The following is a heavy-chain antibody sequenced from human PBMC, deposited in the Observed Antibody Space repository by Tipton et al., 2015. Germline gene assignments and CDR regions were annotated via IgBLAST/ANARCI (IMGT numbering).Heavy chain of an antibody. CDR3: AKGTESGRYVYYFDY. V-gene: IGHV4-4*02. J-gene: IGHJ4*02. CDR1: GDSISSSNW. Sequence: PGLVKPSGTLSLTCSVSGDSISSSNWWSWVRQPPGKGLEWIGEIHHGGSTNYNPSLKSRVTMSVDTSKNQFSLKLSSVTAADTAVYYCAKGTESGRYVYYFDYWGQGTLVTVSS. CDR2: IHHGGST. D-gene: IGHD6-19*01.